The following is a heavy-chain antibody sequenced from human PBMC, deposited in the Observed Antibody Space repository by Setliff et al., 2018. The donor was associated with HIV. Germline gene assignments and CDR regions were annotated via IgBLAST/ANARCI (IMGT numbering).Heavy chain of an antibody. CDR2: IIPVSGTA. V-gene: IGHV1-69*05. J-gene: IGHJ4*02. CDR1: GGTFSTYA. CDR3: ASDREEYCGHDCSSPLDN. Sequence: ASVKVSCKASGGTFSTYAINWVRQAPGQGLEWLGGIIPVSGTANYAERFQDRVTISTDESKTSVYLQVSSLTSEDTAVYYCASDREEYCGHDCSSPLDNWGPVTLVTVSS. D-gene: IGHD2-21*02.